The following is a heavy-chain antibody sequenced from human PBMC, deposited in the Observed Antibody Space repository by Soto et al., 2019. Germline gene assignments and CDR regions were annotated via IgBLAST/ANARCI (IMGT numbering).Heavy chain of an antibody. Sequence: ETLSLTCTVSGGSISSSSYYWGWIRQPPGKGLEWIGSIYYSGSTYYNPSLKSRVTISVDTSKNQFSLKLSSETAADTAVYYCARVGPPNNWFDPWGQGTLVTVSS. V-gene: IGHV4-39*01. CDR1: GGSISSSSYY. CDR3: ARVGPPNNWFDP. J-gene: IGHJ5*02. D-gene: IGHD2-15*01. CDR2: IYYSGST.